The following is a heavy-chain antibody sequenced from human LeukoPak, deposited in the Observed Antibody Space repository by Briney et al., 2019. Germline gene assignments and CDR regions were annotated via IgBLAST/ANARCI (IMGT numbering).Heavy chain of an antibody. Sequence: ASVKVSCKASGGTFSSYAISWVRQAPGQGPEWMGGIIPIFGTANYAQKFQGRVTITTDESTSTAYMELSSLRSEDTAVYYCARETTVNQDAFDIWGQGTMVTVSS. D-gene: IGHD4-11*01. J-gene: IGHJ3*02. CDR3: ARETTVNQDAFDI. CDR1: GGTFSSYA. CDR2: IIPIFGTA. V-gene: IGHV1-69*05.